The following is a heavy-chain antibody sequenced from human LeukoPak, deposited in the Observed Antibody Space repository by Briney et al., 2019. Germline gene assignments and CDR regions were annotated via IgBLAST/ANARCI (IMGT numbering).Heavy chain of an antibody. CDR1: GFTFSSYA. J-gene: IGHJ4*02. D-gene: IGHD3-3*01. CDR2: ISGSGGST. Sequence: GGSLRLSCAASGFTFSSYAMSWVRQAPGKGLEWVSAISGSGGSTYYADSVEGRFTISRDNSKNTLYLQMNSLRAEDTAVYYCAKGPSTIFGVVIIYPDYWGQGTLVTVSS. CDR3: AKGPSTIFGVVIIYPDY. V-gene: IGHV3-23*01.